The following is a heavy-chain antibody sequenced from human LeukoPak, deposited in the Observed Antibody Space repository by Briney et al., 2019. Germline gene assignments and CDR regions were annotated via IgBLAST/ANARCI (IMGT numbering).Heavy chain of an antibody. V-gene: IGHV3-23*01. CDR2: ISDSGGST. D-gene: IGHD2-2*01. Sequence: GGSLRLSCAASGFTFSSYAMSWVRQAPGKGLEWVSAISDSGGSTYYADSLKGRFTISRDNSKNTLYLQMNSLRAEDTAVYYCAKDRVAMIGYYFDYWGQGTLVTVSS. CDR1: GFTFSSYA. J-gene: IGHJ4*02. CDR3: AKDRVAMIGYYFDY.